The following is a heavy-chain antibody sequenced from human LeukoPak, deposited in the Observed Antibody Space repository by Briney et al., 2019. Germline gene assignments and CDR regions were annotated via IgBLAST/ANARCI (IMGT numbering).Heavy chain of an antibody. J-gene: IGHJ6*03. CDR2: ISSSGSTI. CDR3: ATPYSLFLRGYRYYMDV. CDR1: GFTFSDYY. D-gene: IGHD5-18*01. Sequence: PGGSLRLSCAASGFTFSDYYMSWIRQAPGKGLEWVSYISSSGSTIYYADSVKGRFTISRDNAKNSLYLQMNSLRAEDTAVYYCATPYSLFLRGYRYYMDVWGKGTTVTISS. V-gene: IGHV3-11*01.